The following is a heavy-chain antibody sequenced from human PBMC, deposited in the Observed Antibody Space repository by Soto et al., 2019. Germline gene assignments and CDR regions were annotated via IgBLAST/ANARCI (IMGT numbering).Heavy chain of an antibody. Sequence: SETLSLTCTVSGGSISSGGYYWSWIRQHPGKGLEWIGYIYYSGSTYYNPSLKSRVTISVDTSKNQFSLKLSSVTAADTAVYYCARGTTKKSYYYYYMVVWGKGTTVTVSS. V-gene: IGHV4-31*03. D-gene: IGHD4-17*01. CDR3: ARGTTKKSYYYYYMVV. CDR1: GGSISSGGYY. J-gene: IGHJ6*03. CDR2: IYYSGST.